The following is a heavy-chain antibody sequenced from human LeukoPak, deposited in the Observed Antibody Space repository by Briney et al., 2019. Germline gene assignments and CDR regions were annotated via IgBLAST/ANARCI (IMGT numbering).Heavy chain of an antibody. V-gene: IGHV3-21*01. CDR2: ISSSSSYI. CDR3: ATHDRDYSSSWYCFGY. Sequence: KPRGSLRLSCAASGFTFSSYSMNWVRQAPGKGLEWVSSISSSSSYIYYADSVKGRFTISRDNAKNSLYLQMNSLRAEDTAVYYCATHDRDYSSSWYCFGYWGQGTLVTVSS. D-gene: IGHD6-13*01. J-gene: IGHJ4*02. CDR1: GFTFSSYS.